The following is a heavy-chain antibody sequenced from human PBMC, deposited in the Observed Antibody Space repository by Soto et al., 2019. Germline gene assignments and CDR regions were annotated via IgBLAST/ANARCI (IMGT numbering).Heavy chain of an antibody. CDR1: GGSISSSSYY. CDR3: ASQITMVRGVKGENWFDP. CDR2: IYYSGST. D-gene: IGHD3-10*01. J-gene: IGHJ5*02. V-gene: IGHV4-39*01. Sequence: PWETLSLTCTVSGGSISSSSYYWGWIRQPPGKGLEWIGSIYYSGSTYYNPSLKSRVTISVDTSKNQFSLKLSSVTAADTAVYYCASQITMVRGVKGENWFDPWGQGTLVTVS.